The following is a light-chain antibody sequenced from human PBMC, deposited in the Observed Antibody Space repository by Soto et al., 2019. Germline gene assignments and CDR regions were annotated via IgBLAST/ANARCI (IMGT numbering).Light chain of an antibody. CDR3: QQYGRSGT. CDR1: QSISSSY. CDR2: GAS. Sequence: EIVWTQSPYTLSLSPGERATLSCRASQSISSSYLAWYQQKPGQAPRLPIYGASSRATGIPDRFSGSGSGTDFTLTISRLEPEDFAVYYCQQYGRSGTFGQGPKVDIK. J-gene: IGKJ1*01. V-gene: IGKV3-20*01.